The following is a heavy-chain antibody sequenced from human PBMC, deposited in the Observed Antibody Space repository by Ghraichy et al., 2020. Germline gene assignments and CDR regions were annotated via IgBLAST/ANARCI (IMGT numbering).Heavy chain of an antibody. CDR1: GFTFSSYS. CDR3: AREGGYGDLPAYYYYGMDV. CDR2: ISSSSSYI. Sequence: ESLNISCAASGFTFSSYSMNWVRQAPGKGLEWVSSISSSSSYIYYADSVKGRFTISRDNAKNSLYLQMNSLRAEDTAVYYCAREGGYGDLPAYYYYGMDVWGQGTTVTVSS. J-gene: IGHJ6*02. D-gene: IGHD4-17*01. V-gene: IGHV3-21*01.